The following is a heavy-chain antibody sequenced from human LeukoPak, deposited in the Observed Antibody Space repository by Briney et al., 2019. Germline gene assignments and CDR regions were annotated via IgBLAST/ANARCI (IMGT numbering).Heavy chain of an antibody. CDR1: GYTFTSYD. Sequence: AGSVKVSCKASGYTFTSYDINWVRQATGQGLEWMGWMNPNSGNTGYAQKFQGRVTMTRNTSISTAYMELSSLRSEDTAVYYCATVHSGSYVDFDYWGQGTLVTVSS. D-gene: IGHD1-26*01. CDR2: MNPNSGNT. V-gene: IGHV1-8*01. CDR3: ATVHSGSYVDFDY. J-gene: IGHJ4*02.